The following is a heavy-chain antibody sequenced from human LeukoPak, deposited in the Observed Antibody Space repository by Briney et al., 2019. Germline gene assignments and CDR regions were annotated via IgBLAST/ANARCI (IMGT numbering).Heavy chain of an antibody. V-gene: IGHV4-4*02. CDR3: SRENGAFSPFGY. CDR2: IHLSGRT. D-gene: IGHD2-8*01. CDR1: GGSITTTNW. J-gene: IGHJ4*02. Sequence: PSETLSLTCGVSGGSITTTNWWSWVRQPPGQGLEWIGEIHLSGRTNYNPSLNSRATLALDTSKNHLSLGLTSVTAADTAVYYCSRENGAFSPFGYWGQETLVTVPS.